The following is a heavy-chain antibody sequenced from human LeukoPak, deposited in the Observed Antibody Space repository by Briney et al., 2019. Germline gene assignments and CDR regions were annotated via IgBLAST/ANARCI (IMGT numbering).Heavy chain of an antibody. V-gene: IGHV3-7*03. CDR1: GFTFSSYW. CDR2: IKQDGSQK. D-gene: IGHD2-2*02. Sequence: GGSLRLSCAASGFTFSSYWMNWVRQAPGKGLEWVANIKQDGSQKYYVDSVKGRFTISRDNAKNSLYLQMNSLRAEDTAMYYCARWTGCSSTSCYIYYYYGMDVWGQGTTVTVSS. CDR3: ARWTGCSSTSCYIYYYYGMDV. J-gene: IGHJ6*02.